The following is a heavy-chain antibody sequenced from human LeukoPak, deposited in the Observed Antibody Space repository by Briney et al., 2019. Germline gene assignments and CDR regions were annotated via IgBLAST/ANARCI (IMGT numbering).Heavy chain of an antibody. J-gene: IGHJ3*02. CDR1: GYSISSGYY. Sequence: SETLSLTCAVSGYSISSGYYWGWIRQPPGKGLEWIGSIYHSGSTYYNPSLKSRVTISVDTSKNQFSLKLSSVTAADTAVYYCASGYCTNGVCYEHAFDIWGQGTMVTVSS. CDR3: ASGYCTNGVCYEHAFDI. V-gene: IGHV4-38-2*01. D-gene: IGHD2-8*01. CDR2: IYHSGST.